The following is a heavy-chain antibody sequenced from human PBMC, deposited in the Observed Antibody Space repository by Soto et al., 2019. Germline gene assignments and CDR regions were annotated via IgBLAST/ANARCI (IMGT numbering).Heavy chain of an antibody. Sequence: ASVKVSCKVSGYTLTELSMHWVRQAPGKGLEWMGGFDPEDGETIYAQKFQGRVTMTEDTSTDTAYMELSSLRSEDTAVYYCATVTVPATQYDFCSGPRPRDYYFDYWGQGTLVTVSS. CDR1: GYTLTELS. V-gene: IGHV1-24*01. CDR3: ATVTVPATQYDFCSGPRPRDYYFDY. D-gene: IGHD3-3*01. CDR2: FDPEDGET. J-gene: IGHJ4*02.